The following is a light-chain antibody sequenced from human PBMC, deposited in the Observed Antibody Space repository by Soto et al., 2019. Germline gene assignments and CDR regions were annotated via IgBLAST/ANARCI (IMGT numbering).Light chain of an antibody. J-gene: IGKJ2*01. CDR2: GAY. Sequence: EIVMTQSPATLSVSPGERATLSCRASQSVSNTLAWYQQKPGQAPRPLMYGAYIRATGIPATFSGGGSGTQFSLTITSLQSEYFVVDYCHQYDNWPYTFGQGTKLEIK. V-gene: IGKV3-15*01. CDR1: QSVSNT. CDR3: HQYDNWPYT.